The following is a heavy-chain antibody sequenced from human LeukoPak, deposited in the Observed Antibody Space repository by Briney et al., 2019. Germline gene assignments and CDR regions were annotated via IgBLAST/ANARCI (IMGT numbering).Heavy chain of an antibody. CDR3: AKGADAKYQLLLYYFDY. Sequence: GGSLRLSCATSQFNFNKFGMTWVRQAPGKGLEWVSAISGSGGSTYYADSVKGRFTISRDNSKNTLYLQMNSLRAEDTAVYYCAKGADAKYQLLLYYFDYWGQGTLVTVSS. V-gene: IGHV3-23*01. D-gene: IGHD2-2*01. CDR2: ISGSGGST. CDR1: QFNFNKFG. J-gene: IGHJ4*02.